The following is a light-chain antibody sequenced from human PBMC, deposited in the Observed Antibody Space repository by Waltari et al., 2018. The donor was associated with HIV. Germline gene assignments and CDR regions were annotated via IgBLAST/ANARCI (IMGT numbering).Light chain of an antibody. CDR2: YVS. CDR1: NIERKS. Sequence: SSVLTQPPSVSVAPGKTAMITCGGNNIERKSVHWYQQKAGQAPVLLIYYVSDRPSGITERFSGSSSGNTATLTISRVGDGDEADDYCQVWDSSSDHVLFGGGTKLTVL. CDR3: QVWDSSSDHVL. V-gene: IGLV3-21*04. J-gene: IGLJ2*01.